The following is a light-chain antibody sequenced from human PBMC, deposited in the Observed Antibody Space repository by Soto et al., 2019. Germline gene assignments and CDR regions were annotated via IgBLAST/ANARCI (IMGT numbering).Light chain of an antibody. CDR3: QHCNAFPLT. CDR1: QSVSSN. V-gene: IGKV3-15*01. CDR2: GAS. Sequence: EIVMTQSPATLSVSLGERATLSCRASQSVSSNLAWYQQKPGQAPRLLIFGASTRATGIPARFSGSGSGTEFTLTISSLQSEDFAVYHCQHCNAFPLTFGGGTKVEIK. J-gene: IGKJ4*01.